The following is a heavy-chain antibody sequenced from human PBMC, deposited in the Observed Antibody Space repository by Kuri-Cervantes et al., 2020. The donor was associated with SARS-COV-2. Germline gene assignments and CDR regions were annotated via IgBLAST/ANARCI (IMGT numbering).Heavy chain of an antibody. CDR1: GFTFSGYS. Sequence: GESLKISCAASGFTFSGYSMNWIRQAPGKGLEWVASIDSSSYYIYHADSVKGRLTIPRDNAKTSLYLQMNSLKPEDTAAYYCAREEGGELGEAFDYWGQGALVTVSS. CDR2: IDSSSYYI. V-gene: IGHV3-21*01. D-gene: IGHD7-27*01. CDR3: AREEGGELGEAFDY. J-gene: IGHJ4*02.